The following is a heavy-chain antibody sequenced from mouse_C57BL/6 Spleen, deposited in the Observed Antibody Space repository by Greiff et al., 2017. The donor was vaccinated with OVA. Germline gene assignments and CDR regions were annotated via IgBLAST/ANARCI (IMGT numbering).Heavy chain of an antibody. D-gene: IGHD2-2*01. CDR2: IDPSDSYT. V-gene: IGHV1-50*01. Sequence: VQLQQPGAELVKPGASVKLSCKASGYTFTSYWMQWVKQRPGQGLEWIGEIDPSDSYTNYNQKFKGKATLTVDTSSSTAYMQLSSLTSEDSAVYYCARGRLPRYFDVWGTGTTVTVSS. CDR1: GYTFTSYW. CDR3: ARGRLPRYFDV. J-gene: IGHJ1*03.